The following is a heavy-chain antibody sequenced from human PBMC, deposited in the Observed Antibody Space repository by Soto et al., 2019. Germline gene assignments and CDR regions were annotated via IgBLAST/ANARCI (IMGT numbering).Heavy chain of an antibody. V-gene: IGHV1-18*01. CDR3: ASSVNYDSSGYYYFHAFDI. CDR2: ISAYNGNT. CDR1: GYTFTSYG. J-gene: IGHJ3*02. Sequence: QVQLVQSGAEVKKPGASVKVSCKASGYTFTSYGISWVRQAPGQGLEWMGWISAYNGNTNYAQKLQGRVTMTTDTSTSTAYMELSSLRSDDTAVYYCASSVNYDSSGYYYFHAFDIWGQGTMVTVSS. D-gene: IGHD3-22*01.